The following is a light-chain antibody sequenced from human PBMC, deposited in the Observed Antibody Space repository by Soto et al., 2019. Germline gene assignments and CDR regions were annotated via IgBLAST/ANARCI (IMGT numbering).Light chain of an antibody. CDR1: SSDVGSYNR. Sequence: QSALTQPASVSGSPGQSITISCTGGSSDVGSYNRVSWYRQYPGKAPQLMIYEVSYRPSGVSNRFSGSKSGNTASLTISGLQDEDEADYFCSSLTTSETWVIGGGTKLTVL. V-gene: IGLV2-14*02. CDR3: SSLTTSETWV. J-gene: IGLJ3*02. CDR2: EVS.